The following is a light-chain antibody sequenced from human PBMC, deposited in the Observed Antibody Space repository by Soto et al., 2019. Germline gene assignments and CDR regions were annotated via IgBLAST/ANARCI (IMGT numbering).Light chain of an antibody. CDR1: QSVSSTY. V-gene: IGKV3-20*01. J-gene: IGKJ3*01. CDR3: QQYGSSPFA. Sequence: EIVLTQSPGTLSLSPGERATLSCRASQSVSSTYLAWYPQKPGQAPRLLIYGASNRATGIPDRFSGSGSGNDFTLNILRLEPEDFAVYYCQQYGSSPFAFGPGTKVDI. CDR2: GAS.